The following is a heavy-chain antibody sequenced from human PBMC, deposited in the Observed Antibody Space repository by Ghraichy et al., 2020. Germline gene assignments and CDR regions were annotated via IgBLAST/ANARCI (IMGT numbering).Heavy chain of an antibody. D-gene: IGHD4-23*01. CDR3: ARGGPANSHDY. V-gene: IGHV4-34*01. CDR1: GGSFSGYY. CDR2: INHSGST. Sequence: SQTLSLTCAVYGGSFSGYYWSWIRQPPGKGLEWIGEINHSGSTNYNPSLKSRVTISVDTSKNQFSLKLSFVTAADTAVYYCARGGPANSHDYWGQGTLVTVSS. J-gene: IGHJ4*02.